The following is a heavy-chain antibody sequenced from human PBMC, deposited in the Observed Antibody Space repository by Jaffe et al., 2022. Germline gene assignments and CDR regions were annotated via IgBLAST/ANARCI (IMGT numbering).Heavy chain of an antibody. J-gene: IGHJ4*02. CDR1: GFTFDDYA. CDR2: ISWNSGSI. D-gene: IGHD6-19*01. CDR3: AKDTSHSIAVAGTNFDY. V-gene: IGHV3-9*01. Sequence: EVQLVESGGGLVQPGRSLRLSCAASGFTFDDYAMHWVRQAPGKGLEWVSGISWNSGSIGYADSVKGRFTISRDNAKNSLYLQMNSLRAEDTALYYCAKDTSHSIAVAGTNFDYWGQGTLVTVSS.